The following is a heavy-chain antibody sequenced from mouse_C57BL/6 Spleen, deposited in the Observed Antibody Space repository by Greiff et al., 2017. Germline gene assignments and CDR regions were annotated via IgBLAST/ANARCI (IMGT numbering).Heavy chain of an antibody. J-gene: IGHJ3*01. D-gene: IGHD1-1*01. CDR2: INPNNGGT. Sequence: VLLQQSGPELVKPGASVKISCKASGYTFTDSYMNWVKQSHGKSLEWIGDINPNNGGTSYNQKFKGKSTLTVDKSSSTAYMELRSLTSEDSAVYYCGRNYYGSTSVFAGWGKGTLVTVAA. CDR1: GYTFTDSY. V-gene: IGHV1-26*01. CDR3: GRNYYGSTSVFAG.